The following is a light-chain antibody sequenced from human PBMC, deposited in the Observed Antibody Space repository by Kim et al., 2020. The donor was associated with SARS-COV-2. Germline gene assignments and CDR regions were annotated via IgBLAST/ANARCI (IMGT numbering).Light chain of an antibody. J-gene: IGLJ2*01. V-gene: IGLV2-23*02. CDR2: EVS. CDR3: GSHGV. CDR1: SSDVGSYNL. Sequence: VSGAPGQSITISCTGTSSDVGSYNLVSWYQQHPGKAPKLMIYEVSKRPSGVSNRFSGSKSGNTASLTISGLQAEGEADYYCGSHGVFGGGTQLTVL.